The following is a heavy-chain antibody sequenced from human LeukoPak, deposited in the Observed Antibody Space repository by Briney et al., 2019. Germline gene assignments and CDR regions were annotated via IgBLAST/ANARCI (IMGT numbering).Heavy chain of an antibody. J-gene: IGHJ6*03. CDR3: AKDIYTSGSYGYMDV. D-gene: IGHD3-10*01. Sequence: GGSLRLSCGASGFTFSSYWMSWVRQAPGKGLEWVANINQDGSDKYYVDSVKGRFTISRDNAKNSLYLQMNSLRAEDTALYYCAKDIYTSGSYGYMDVWGKGTTVTISS. CDR1: GFTFSSYW. V-gene: IGHV3-7*03. CDR2: INQDGSDK.